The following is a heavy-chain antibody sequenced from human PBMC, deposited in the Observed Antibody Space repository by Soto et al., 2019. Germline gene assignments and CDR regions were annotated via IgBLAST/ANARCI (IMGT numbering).Heavy chain of an antibody. Sequence: QVQLVQSGAEVKKPGSSVKVSCQASGGFFSSNAISWVRQAPGQGLEWMGGILPIFHTTHYAQKFQGRVTITADESTSTAYMELSSLKSEDTALYYCATGGRGYSSAPRFYFEYWGQGTLVPGSS. CDR1: GGFFSSNA. D-gene: IGHD5-18*01. V-gene: IGHV1-69*01. CDR3: ATGGRGYSSAPRFYFEY. CDR2: ILPIFHTT. J-gene: IGHJ4*02.